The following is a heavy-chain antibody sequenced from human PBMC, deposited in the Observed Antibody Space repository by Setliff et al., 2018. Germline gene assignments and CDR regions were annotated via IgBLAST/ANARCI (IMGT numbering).Heavy chain of an antibody. Sequence: ASVKVSCKASGYTFAGYYMHWVRQAPGQGLEWMGWINPNTGGTNYAQKFQGRVTLTRDTSIRTSYMELNSLTSDDTAVYYCARLAAIPEPGIGILAWGQGTLVTVSS. CDR1: GYTFAGYY. V-gene: IGHV1-2*02. CDR2: INPNTGGT. D-gene: IGHD2-2*01. J-gene: IGHJ4*02. CDR3: ARLAAIPEPGIGILA.